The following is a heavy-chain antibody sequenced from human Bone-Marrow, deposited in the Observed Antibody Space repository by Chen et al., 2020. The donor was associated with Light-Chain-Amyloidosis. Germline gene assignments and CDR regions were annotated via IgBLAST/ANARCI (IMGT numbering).Heavy chain of an antibody. Sequence: DVQLLESGGGLVQPGGSLRLSCAASGFTFRTSWMHWVRQAPGKGLVWVSRINPDGTRVDYADSVRGRFTISRDDAKSTVYLQMNSLRAEDTAVYYCSIEFTGYDDYWGQGTLVTVSS. J-gene: IGHJ4*02. CDR1: GFTFRTSW. D-gene: IGHD5-12*01. CDR2: INPDGTRV. V-gene: IGHV3-74*01. CDR3: SIEFTGYDDY.